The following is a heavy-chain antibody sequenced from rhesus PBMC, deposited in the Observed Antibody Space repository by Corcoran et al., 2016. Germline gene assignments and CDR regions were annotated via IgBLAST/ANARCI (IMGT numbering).Heavy chain of an antibody. CDR2: ISGSGWRT. J-gene: IGHJ4*01. V-gene: IGHV4-173*01. CDR1: GGSISSNY. CDR3: ARDDEIQWVQLSSFFGY. Sequence: QVQLQESGPGLVKPSETLSLTGAVSGGSISSNYWSWIRQPPGKGLEWIGRISGSGWRTNYSPSPKSRVTISTDTSKNQFSLKLSSWPAADTAVYYCARDDEIQWVQLSSFFGYWGQGVLVTVSS. D-gene: IGHD5-24*01.